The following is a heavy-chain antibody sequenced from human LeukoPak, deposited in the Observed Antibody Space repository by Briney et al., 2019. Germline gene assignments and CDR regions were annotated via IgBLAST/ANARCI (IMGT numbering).Heavy chain of an antibody. J-gene: IGHJ6*03. D-gene: IGHD3-10*01. CDR2: IYYSGIT. V-gene: IGHV4-59*08. CDR3: VRHQEGMVRGVLYYMDV. CDR1: GGSISSYY. Sequence: TLSLTCTVSGGSISSYYWSWIRQPPGKGLEWIGSIYYSGITYHNPSLKSRVTISVDTSNNQFSLKMSLTAADTAVYFCVRHQEGMVRGVLYYMDVWGKGTTVIISS.